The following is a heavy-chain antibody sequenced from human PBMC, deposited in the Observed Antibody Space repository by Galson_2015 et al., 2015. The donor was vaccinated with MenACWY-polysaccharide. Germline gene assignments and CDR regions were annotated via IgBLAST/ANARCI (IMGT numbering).Heavy chain of an antibody. CDR3: ARDAWFGDLKYFFDY. D-gene: IGHD3-10*01. CDR1: GLTFSSHW. Sequence: SLRLSCAASGLTFSSHWMSWVRQAPGKGLEWVSHLNSGGSAVVYADSVKGRFTISRDNAKNSLYLQMNSLRDEDTAVYYCARDAWFGDLKYFFDYWGQGTLVTVSS. CDR2: LNSGGSAV. V-gene: IGHV3-48*02. J-gene: IGHJ4*02.